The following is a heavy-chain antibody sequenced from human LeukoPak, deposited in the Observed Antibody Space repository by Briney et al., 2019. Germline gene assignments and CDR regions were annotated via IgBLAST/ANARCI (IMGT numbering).Heavy chain of an antibody. CDR1: GGSISSGGYY. CDR3: ARWVAVTKGFFDY. D-gene: IGHD2-15*01. V-gene: IGHV4-31*03. Sequence: SETLSLTCTVSGGSISSGGYYWSWIRQHPGKGLEWIGYIYYSGSTHYNPSLKSRVTISVDTSKNQFSLKLSSVTAADTAVYYCARWVAVTKGFFDYWGQGTLVTVSS. J-gene: IGHJ4*02. CDR2: IYYSGST.